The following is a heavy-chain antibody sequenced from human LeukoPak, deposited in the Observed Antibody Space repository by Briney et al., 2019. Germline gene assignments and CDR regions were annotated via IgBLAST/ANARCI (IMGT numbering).Heavy chain of an antibody. J-gene: IGHJ6*03. CDR3: ARTYYDFWRGSYYMDV. D-gene: IGHD3-3*01. V-gene: IGHV5-51*01. CDR2: VYPGDSDT. Sequence: GESLKISCKGSGYSFTSYWIGWVRQMPGKGPEWMGIVYPGDSDTRYSPSFQGQVTISADNSISTAYLQWSSLKASDTAMYYCARTYYDFWRGSYYMDVWGKGTTVTVSS. CDR1: GYSFTSYW.